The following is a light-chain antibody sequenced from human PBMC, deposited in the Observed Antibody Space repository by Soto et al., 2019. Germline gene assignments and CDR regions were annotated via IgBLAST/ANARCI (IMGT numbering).Light chain of an antibody. V-gene: IGLV1-40*01. Sequence: QSVLTQPPSVSGAPGQRVTISCTGSSSNIGAGYDVHWYQQLPGTAPKLLIYGNSNRPSGVPDRFSGSKSGTSASLAITGLQAEYEADYNCQSYDSSLSGYVVGTGTKVTVL. J-gene: IGLJ1*01. CDR3: QSYDSSLSGYV. CDR2: GNS. CDR1: SSNIGAGYD.